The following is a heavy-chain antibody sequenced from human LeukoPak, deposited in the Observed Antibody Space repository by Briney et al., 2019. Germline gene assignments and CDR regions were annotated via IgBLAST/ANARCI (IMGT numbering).Heavy chain of an antibody. CDR3: ARVRGGRYWDYFDY. CDR2: IIPTFGTA. Sequence: ASVKVSCKASGGTFSSYAISWVRQAPGQGLEWMGGIIPTFGTANYAQKFQGRVTITTDESTSTAYMELSSLRSEDTAVYYCARVRGGRYWDYFDYWGQGTLVTVSS. CDR1: GGTFSSYA. D-gene: IGHD1-26*01. V-gene: IGHV1-69*05. J-gene: IGHJ4*02.